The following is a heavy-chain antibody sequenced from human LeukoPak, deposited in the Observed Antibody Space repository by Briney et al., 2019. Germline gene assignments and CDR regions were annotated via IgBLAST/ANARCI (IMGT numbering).Heavy chain of an antibody. J-gene: IGHJ4*02. V-gene: IGHV1-2*02. D-gene: IGHD3-9*01. Sequence: ASVKVSCKASGYTFTGYYMHWVRQAPGQGLEWMGWINPNSGGTNYAQKFQGRATMTRDTSISTAYMELSRLRSDDTAVYYCARDNDILTGYYYYWGQGTLVTVSS. CDR2: INPNSGGT. CDR3: ARDNDILTGYYYY. CDR1: GYTFTGYY.